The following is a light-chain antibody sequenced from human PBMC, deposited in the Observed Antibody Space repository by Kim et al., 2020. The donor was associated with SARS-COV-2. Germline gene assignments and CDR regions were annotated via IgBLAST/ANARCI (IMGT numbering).Light chain of an antibody. V-gene: IGLV10-54*01. CDR3: SAWDSSLSAWV. Sequence: QTATLTCTGTRTEVGNEGATGLQQHQGHPPKLLSSRNNNRPSGISERFSASRSGDTASLTITGLQPEDEADYYCSAWDSSLSAWVFGGGTQLTVL. CDR1: RTEVGNEG. J-gene: IGLJ3*02. CDR2: RNN.